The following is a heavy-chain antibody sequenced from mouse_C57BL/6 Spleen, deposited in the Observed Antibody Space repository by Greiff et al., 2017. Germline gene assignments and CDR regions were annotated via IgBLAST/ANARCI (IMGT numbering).Heavy chain of an antibody. CDR3: ERSSHLGY. J-gene: IGHJ4*01. CDR1: GFTFTDYY. CDR2: IRNKANGYTT. Sequence: DVHLVESGGGLVQPGGSLSLSCAASGFTFTDYYMSWVRQPPGKALEWLGFIRNKANGYTTEYSASVKGRFTISRDNSQSILYLQMHALRAEDSATYYCERSSHLGYWGQGTSVTVAS. V-gene: IGHV7-3*01.